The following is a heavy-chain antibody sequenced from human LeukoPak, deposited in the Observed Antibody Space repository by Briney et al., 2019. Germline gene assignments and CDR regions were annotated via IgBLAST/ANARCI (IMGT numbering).Heavy chain of an antibody. J-gene: IGHJ5*02. CDR1: GGSFSGYY. D-gene: IGHD3-10*01. V-gene: IGHV4-34*01. CDR2: INHSGST. CDR3: ARDPVRGVPRSDWFDP. Sequence: PSETLSLTCAVSGGSFSGYYWSWIRQPPGKGLEWIGEINHSGSTNYNPSLKSRVTISVDTSKNQFSLKLSSVTAADTAVYYCARDPVRGVPRSDWFDPWGQGTLVTVSS.